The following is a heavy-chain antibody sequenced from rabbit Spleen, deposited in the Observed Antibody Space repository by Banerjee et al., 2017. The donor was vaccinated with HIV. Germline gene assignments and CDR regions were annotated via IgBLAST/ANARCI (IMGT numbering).Heavy chain of an antibody. CDR1: GFDLSYAYY. Sequence: QSLEESGGGLVQPEGSLTLTCKASGFDLSYAYYMCWVRQAPGKGLEWIACIYAGSSHSVTFYASWAKGRFTISKTSSTTVTLQMTSLTAADTATYVCARSMYPGVIGWNFNLWGPGTLVTVS. D-gene: IGHD7-1*01. CDR3: ARSMYPGVIGWNFNL. CDR2: IYAGSSHSVT. V-gene: IGHV1S40*01. J-gene: IGHJ4*01.